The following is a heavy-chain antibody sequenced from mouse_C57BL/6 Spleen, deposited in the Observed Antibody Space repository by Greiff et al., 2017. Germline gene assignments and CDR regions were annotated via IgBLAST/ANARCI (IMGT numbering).Heavy chain of an antibody. J-gene: IGHJ3*01. CDR1: GYSFTDYN. CDR3: ARPDYYGSSSWFAY. D-gene: IGHD1-1*01. Sequence: LQESGPELVKPGASVKISCKASGYSFTDYNMNWVKQSNGKSLEWIGVINPNYGTTSYNQKFKGKATLTVDQSSSTAYMQLNSLTSEDSAVYYCARPDYYGSSSWFAYWGPGTLVTVSA. CDR2: INPNYGTT. V-gene: IGHV1-39*01.